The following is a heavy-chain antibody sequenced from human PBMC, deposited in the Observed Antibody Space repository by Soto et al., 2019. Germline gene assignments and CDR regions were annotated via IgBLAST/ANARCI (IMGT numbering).Heavy chain of an antibody. CDR2: IYNSGTT. Sequence: SETLSLTCAVSGDSITSNHWNWIRQPPGRGLEWIGYIYNSGTTKYNPSLKSRVIISVDTSKNQLSLKLSSVTAADTAVYYCARVSVSTVSWGFDPWGQGTLVTVSS. CDR1: GDSITSNH. J-gene: IGHJ5*02. D-gene: IGHD3-10*01. V-gene: IGHV4-59*01. CDR3: ARVSVSTVSWGFDP.